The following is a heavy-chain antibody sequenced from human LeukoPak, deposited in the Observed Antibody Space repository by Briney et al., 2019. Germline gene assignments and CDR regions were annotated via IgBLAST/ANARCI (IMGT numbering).Heavy chain of an antibody. CDR1: GGSFSGCY. CDR2: INHSGST. CDR3: ARAYATPRPYYYYGMDV. V-gene: IGHV4-34*01. Sequence: SETLSLTCAVYGGSFSGCYWSWIRQPPGKGLEWIGEINHSGSTNYNPSLKSRVTISVDTSKNQFSLKLSSVTAADTAVYYCARAYATPRPYYYYGMDVWGQGTTVTVSS. J-gene: IGHJ6*02. D-gene: IGHD4-17*01.